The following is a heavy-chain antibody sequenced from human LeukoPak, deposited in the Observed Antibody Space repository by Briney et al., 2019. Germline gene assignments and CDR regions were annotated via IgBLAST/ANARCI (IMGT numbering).Heavy chain of an antibody. CDR3: ARGGRYCSSTSCSPPRHY. J-gene: IGHJ4*02. Sequence: GASVKVSCKASGYTFTGYYMHWVRQAPGQGLEWTGWINPNSGGTNYAQKFQGRVTMTRDTFISTAYMELSRLRSDDTAAYYCARGGRYCSSTSCSPPRHYWGQGTLVTVSS. CDR2: INPNSGGT. V-gene: IGHV1-2*02. CDR1: GYTFTGYY. D-gene: IGHD2-2*01.